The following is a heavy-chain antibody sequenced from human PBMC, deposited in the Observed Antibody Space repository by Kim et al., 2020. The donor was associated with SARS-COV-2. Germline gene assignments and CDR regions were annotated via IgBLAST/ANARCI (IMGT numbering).Heavy chain of an antibody. D-gene: IGHD3-22*01. Sequence: SETLSLTCSVSDGSISSCYLNWIRQPAGKGLEWIGRVSSSGSTNYNPSLKSRVTMSIDTSKNQFSLRLSSVTAADTALYYCARSTSGNCYDNRWDYWGQGTLVTVSS. CDR2: VSSSGST. CDR1: DGSISSCY. J-gene: IGHJ4*02. V-gene: IGHV4-4*07. CDR3: ARSTSGNCYDNRWDY.